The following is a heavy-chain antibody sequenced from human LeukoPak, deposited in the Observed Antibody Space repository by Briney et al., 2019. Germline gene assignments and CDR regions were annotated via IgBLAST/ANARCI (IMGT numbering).Heavy chain of an antibody. CDR1: GGSISSSSYY. J-gene: IGHJ5*02. CDR2: IYHSGST. Sequence: PSETLSLTCSVSGGSISSSSYYWGWIRQPPGKGLEWIGSIYHSGSTYYNPSLKSRVTISVDTSKNQFSLKLGSVTAADTAVYYCAREKVVSNARVGIDPWGQGTLVIVSS. D-gene: IGHD2-15*01. V-gene: IGHV4-39*07. CDR3: AREKVVSNARVGIDP.